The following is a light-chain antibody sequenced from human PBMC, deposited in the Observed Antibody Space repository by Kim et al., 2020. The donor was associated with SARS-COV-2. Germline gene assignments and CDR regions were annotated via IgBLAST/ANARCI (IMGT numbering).Light chain of an antibody. CDR1: QGISTF. Sequence: DVQMTQSPSSLSASVGDRVTITCRASQGISTFLAWYQQRPEKVPTLLIYEASTLQSGVPSRFSGSGSGTDFTLTISSLQPEDVATYYCQKYDSAPRMFGPGTKVDIK. J-gene: IGKJ3*01. V-gene: IGKV1-27*01. CDR2: EAS. CDR3: QKYDSAPRM.